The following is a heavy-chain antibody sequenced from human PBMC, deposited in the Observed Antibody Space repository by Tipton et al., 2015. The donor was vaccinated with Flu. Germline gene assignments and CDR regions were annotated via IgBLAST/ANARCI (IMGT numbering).Heavy chain of an antibody. V-gene: IGHV4-59*01. CDR1: GGSISSYY. D-gene: IGHD3-9*01. CDR3: AREIDILTGYSP. J-gene: IGHJ5*02. Sequence: TLSLTCTVSGGSISSYYWSWIRQPPGKGLEWIGYIYYSGSTNYNPSLKSRVTISVDTSKNQFSLKLSSVTAADTAVYYCAREIDILTGYSPWGQGTLVTVPS. CDR2: IYYSGST.